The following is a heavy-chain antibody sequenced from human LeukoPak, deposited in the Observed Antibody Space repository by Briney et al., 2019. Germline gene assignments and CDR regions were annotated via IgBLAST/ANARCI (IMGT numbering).Heavy chain of an antibody. D-gene: IGHD5-12*01. Sequence: ASVKVSCKASGYTFSSYDINWVRQATGQGLEWMGWMNPNSGNRGYAQKLQGRVTMTTDTSTSTAYMELRSLRSDDTAVYYCAKIVATTYYYYMDVWGKGTTVTVSS. CDR1: GYTFSSYD. V-gene: IGHV1-8*02. CDR3: AKIVATTYYYYMDV. J-gene: IGHJ6*03. CDR2: MNPNSGNR.